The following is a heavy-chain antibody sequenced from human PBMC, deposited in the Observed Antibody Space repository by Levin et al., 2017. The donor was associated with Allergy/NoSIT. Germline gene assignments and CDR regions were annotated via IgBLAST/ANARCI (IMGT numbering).Heavy chain of an antibody. J-gene: IGHJ4*02. V-gene: IGHV4-59*01. Sequence: PSETLSLTCTVSGGSISSYYWSWIRQPPGKGLEWIGYIYYSGSTNYNPSLKSRVTISVDTSKNQFSLKLSSVTAADTAVYYCAREDIAALGIDYWGQGTLVTVSS. CDR1: GGSISSYY. CDR2: IYYSGST. CDR3: AREDIAALGIDY. D-gene: IGHD6-6*01.